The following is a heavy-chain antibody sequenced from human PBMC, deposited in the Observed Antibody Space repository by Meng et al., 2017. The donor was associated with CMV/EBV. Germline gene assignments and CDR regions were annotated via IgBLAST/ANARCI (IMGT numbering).Heavy chain of an antibody. CDR2: IRYDGSNK. Sequence: GESLKISCAASGFTFSSYGMHWVRQAPGKGLEWVAFIRYDGSNKYYADSVKGRFTISRDNSKNTLYLQMNSLRAEDTAVYYCANAVASYWGQGTLVTVSS. D-gene: IGHD4-23*01. CDR3: ANAVASY. V-gene: IGHV3-30*02. J-gene: IGHJ4*02. CDR1: GFTFSSYG.